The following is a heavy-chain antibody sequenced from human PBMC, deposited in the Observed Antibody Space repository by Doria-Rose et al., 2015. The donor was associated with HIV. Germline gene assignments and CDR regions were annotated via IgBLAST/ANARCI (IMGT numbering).Heavy chain of an antibody. D-gene: IGHD5-12*01. CDR3: NTDMGYRGDDYFDY. V-gene: IGHV3-15*07. CDR1: GFIFNNAW. J-gene: IGHJ4*02. Sequence: VQLVQSGGGLVKPGGSLRLSCATSGFIFNNAWMNWVRQAPGKGLEWVDRIKSKPDGSTADYAAAVKGRFTISRDVSKATLYLQINNLKTEDTAVYYSNTDMGYRGDDYFDYWGQGTLVTVSS. CDR2: IKSKPDGSTA.